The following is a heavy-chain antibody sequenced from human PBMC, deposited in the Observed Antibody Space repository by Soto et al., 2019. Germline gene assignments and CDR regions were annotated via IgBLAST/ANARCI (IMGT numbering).Heavy chain of an antibody. CDR2: FKYSGTT. D-gene: IGHD7-27*01. J-gene: IGHJ4*02. CDR3: ARGWGRIFDY. V-gene: IGHV4-39*01. Sequence: QPPGKGLEWIASFKYSGTTFYNPSLKSRVTLSVDTSKNQFALKLSSVTAAETAVYYCARGWGRIFDYWGQGTLVTVSS.